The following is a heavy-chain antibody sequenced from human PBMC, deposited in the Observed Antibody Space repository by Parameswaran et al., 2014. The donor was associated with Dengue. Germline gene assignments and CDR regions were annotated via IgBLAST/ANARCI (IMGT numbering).Heavy chain of an antibody. Sequence: WIRQPPGKGLDWIGSIYYNGSTYYKPSLKSRVTISVDTSKNQFSLRLTSVTAADTAVYYCARHGNDWESRGAYDIWGQGTMVTVSS. CDR2: IYYNGST. CDR3: ARHGNDWESRGAYDI. J-gene: IGHJ3*02. V-gene: IGHV4-39*01. D-gene: IGHD2-21*01.